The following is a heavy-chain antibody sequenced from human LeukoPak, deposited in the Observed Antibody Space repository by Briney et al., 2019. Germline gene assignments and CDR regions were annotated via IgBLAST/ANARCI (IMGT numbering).Heavy chain of an antibody. CDR1: GYIFNSYW. CDR2: IDPSDSYT. CDR3: ARRSTYHDY. D-gene: IGHD2-2*01. V-gene: IGHV5-10-1*01. J-gene: IGHJ4*02. Sequence: GESLRISCKGSGYIFNSYWITWVGQMPGKGLEWMGRIDPSDSYTNYSPSFQGHVTISTDKSISTAYLQWSSLKASDTAIYYCARRSTYHDYWGQGTLVTVSS.